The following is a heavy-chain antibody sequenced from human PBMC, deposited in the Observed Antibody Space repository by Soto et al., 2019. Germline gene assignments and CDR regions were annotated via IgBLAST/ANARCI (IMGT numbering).Heavy chain of an antibody. Sequence: EVQLLESEGGLVQPGGSLRLSCAASGFTFSSYAMSWVRQAPGKGLEWVSSVSGSSGSKSYADSVKGRFTIPRDNSKSTVYLQMNSLRAEDTAVYFCAKDWCSGTTCYCLENWGQGTLVTVSS. V-gene: IGHV3-23*01. CDR3: AKDWCSGTTCYCLEN. J-gene: IGHJ4*02. CDR1: GFTFSSYA. CDR2: VSGSSGSK. D-gene: IGHD1-7*01.